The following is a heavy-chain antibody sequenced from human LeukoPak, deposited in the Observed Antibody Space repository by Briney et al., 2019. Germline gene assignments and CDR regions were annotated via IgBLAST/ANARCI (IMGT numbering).Heavy chain of an antibody. J-gene: IGHJ4*02. Sequence: GGSLKLSCAASGFTFSVSTMYWVRQASGKGLEWVGHTRSKANNYATGYAASLKGRFTISRDDSKNTAYLHMNSLKTEDTAVYYCIRLGDYSANYWTGYWGQGTLVTVSS. D-gene: IGHD4/OR15-4a*01. V-gene: IGHV3-73*01. CDR3: IRLGDYSANYWTGY. CDR2: TRSKANNYAT. CDR1: GFTFSVST.